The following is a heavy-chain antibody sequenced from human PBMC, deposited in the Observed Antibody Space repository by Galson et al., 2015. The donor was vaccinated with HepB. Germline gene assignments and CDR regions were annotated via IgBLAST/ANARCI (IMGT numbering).Heavy chain of an antibody. V-gene: IGHV1-2*06. CDR2: INPNSGGT. J-gene: IGHJ4*02. CDR3: ARVYGDYDTYYFDY. D-gene: IGHD4-17*01. Sequence: SCKASGYTFTGYYMHWVRQAPGQGLEWMGRINPNSGGTNYAQKFQGRVTMTRDTSISTAYMELSRLRSDDTAVYYCARVYGDYDTYYFDYWGQGTLVTVSS. CDR1: GYTFTGYY.